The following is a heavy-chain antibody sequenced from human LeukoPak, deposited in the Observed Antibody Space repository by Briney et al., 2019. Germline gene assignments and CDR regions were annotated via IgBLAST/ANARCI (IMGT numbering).Heavy chain of an antibody. D-gene: IGHD6-19*01. Sequence: GGSLRLSCAASGFTFNSYTMNWVRQAPGKGLEWVSSITSSISYIHYANSVKGRFTISRDNAKNSLSLQMNSLRAEDTAVYYCARVNEAVAGTDCWGQGTLVTVSS. CDR3: ARVNEAVAGTDC. V-gene: IGHV3-21*01. J-gene: IGHJ4*02. CDR1: GFTFNSYT. CDR2: ITSSISYI.